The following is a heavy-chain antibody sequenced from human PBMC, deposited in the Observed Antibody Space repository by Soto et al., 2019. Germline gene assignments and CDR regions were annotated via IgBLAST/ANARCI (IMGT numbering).Heavy chain of an antibody. CDR3: ASGGAASGHHAFDV. CDR2: IDPGDSVT. V-gene: IGHV5-10-1*01. D-gene: IGHD6-19*01. J-gene: IGHJ3*01. Sequence: PXESLKGSQKCPGNRLTNIVVHWVLQMPGKGLEWMGRIDPGDSVTTYNPSFQGHVTMSADKSILTAYLQWSSLKASDTAMYYCASGGAASGHHAFDVCGLGTMVTVSS. CDR1: GNRLTNIV.